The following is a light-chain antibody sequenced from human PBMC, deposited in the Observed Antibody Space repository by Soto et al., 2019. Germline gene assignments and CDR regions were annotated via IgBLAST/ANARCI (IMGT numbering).Light chain of an antibody. CDR3: QQHYSPPYT. J-gene: IGKJ2*01. CDR1: QSVLYSSNNNNY. Sequence: DIVLTQSPDSLAVSLGERATINCKSSQSVLYSSNNNNYFAWYQQKPGQPPKLLISWASTRESGVPDRFSGSGSGTDFTLTISGLQAEDVAVYYCQQHYSPPYTFGQGTKLEIK. CDR2: WAS. V-gene: IGKV4-1*01.